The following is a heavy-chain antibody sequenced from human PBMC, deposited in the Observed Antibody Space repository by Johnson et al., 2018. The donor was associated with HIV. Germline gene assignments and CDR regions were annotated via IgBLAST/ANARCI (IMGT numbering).Heavy chain of an antibody. D-gene: IGHD6-6*01. CDR3: ARVVEAARVPLHDAFDI. CDR1: GFTFSSYA. J-gene: IGHJ3*02. CDR2: ISYDGSNK. V-gene: IGHV3-30*04. Sequence: VQLVESGGGLVQPGGSLRLSCAASGFTFSSYAMHWVRQAPGKGLEWVAVISYDGSNKYYADSVKGRFTISRDNSKNTLYLQMNSLRAEDTAVFYCARVVEAARVPLHDAFDIWGQGTVVTVSS.